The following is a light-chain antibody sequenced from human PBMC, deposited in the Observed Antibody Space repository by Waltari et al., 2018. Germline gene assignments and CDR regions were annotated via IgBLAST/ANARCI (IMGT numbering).Light chain of an antibody. CDR1: QTIGNW. V-gene: IGKV1-5*03. CDR3: QQYNSYSFT. J-gene: IGKJ3*01. CDR2: KAS. Sequence: DIQMTQSPSTLSASVGDRVTITCRASQTIGNWLAWYQQKPGKAPKLLIYKASSLQSGVPSRFSGSGSGTEFTLTISSLQPDDFATYYCQQYNSYSFTFGPGTTVEIK.